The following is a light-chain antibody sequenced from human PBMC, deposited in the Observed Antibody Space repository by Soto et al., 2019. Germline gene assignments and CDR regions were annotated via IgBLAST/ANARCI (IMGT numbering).Light chain of an antibody. CDR2: AAS. V-gene: IGKV1-39*01. Sequence: DIQMTQSPSSLSASVGDRVTITCRASQGISSHLNWYKQKPGKDPKLLIYAASMWQSGVPSRFGGRGSGADVTLTIRGLQPDDFSTYYCQQSYSVPPTVGRGTKVDLK. J-gene: IGKJ1*01. CDR1: QGISSH. CDR3: QQSYSVPPT.